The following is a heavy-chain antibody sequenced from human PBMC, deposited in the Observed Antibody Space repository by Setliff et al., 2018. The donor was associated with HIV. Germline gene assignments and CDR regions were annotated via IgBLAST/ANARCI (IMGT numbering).Heavy chain of an antibody. CDR2: ISYSGNTI. J-gene: IGHJ3*01. CDR1: GLSFRTYA. V-gene: IGHV3-48*03. CDR3: AQGLL. Sequence: PGGSLRLSCAASGLSFRTYAMSWVRQAPGRGLECISYISYSGNTIYYADSVKGRFTISRDNAKNSLFLQMDSLRAEDTAVYYCAQGLLWGQGTVVTVSS.